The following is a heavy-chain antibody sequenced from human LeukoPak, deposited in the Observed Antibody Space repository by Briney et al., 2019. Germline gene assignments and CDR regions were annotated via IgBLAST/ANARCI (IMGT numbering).Heavy chain of an antibody. CDR1: GFSFRSYR. Sequence: GGSLRLSCAASGFSFRSYRMNWVRQAPGKGLEWVSSISTSSTYIYYADSVKGRFTISRDNAKTSLYLQMNSLRAEDTAVYYCARDLYRRQQLGLIDCWGQGTLVTVSS. CDR3: ARDLYRRQQLGLIDC. J-gene: IGHJ4*02. D-gene: IGHD6-13*01. V-gene: IGHV3-21*01. CDR2: ISTSSTYI.